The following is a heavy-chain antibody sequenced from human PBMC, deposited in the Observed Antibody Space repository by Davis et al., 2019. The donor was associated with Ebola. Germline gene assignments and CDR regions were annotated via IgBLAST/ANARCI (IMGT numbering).Heavy chain of an antibody. D-gene: IGHD5-18*01. CDR2: ISGSGGST. J-gene: IGHJ5*02. CDR1: GFTFSSYA. Sequence: GESLKISCAASGFTFSSYAMSWVRQAPGKGLEWVSAISGSGGSTYYADSVKGRFTISRHNSKNTLYLQMNCLRAEDTAVYYCAKHVDTAMWSWFDPWGQGTLVTVSS. V-gene: IGHV3-23*01. CDR3: AKHVDTAMWSWFDP.